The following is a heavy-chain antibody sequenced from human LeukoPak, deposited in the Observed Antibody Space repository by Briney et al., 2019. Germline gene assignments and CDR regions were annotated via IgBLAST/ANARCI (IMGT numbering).Heavy chain of an antibody. D-gene: IGHD3-22*01. J-gene: IGHJ5*02. CDR1: GYTLTELS. CDR2: FDPEDGET. Sequence: ASVKLSCKVSGYTLTELSMHWVRQAPGKGPEWMGGFDPEDGETIYAQKFQGRVTMTEDTSTDPAYRELSSLRSEDTAVYYWATGRYYDSSGYNWFDPWGQGTLVTVSS. CDR3: ATGRYYDSSGYNWFDP. V-gene: IGHV1-24*01.